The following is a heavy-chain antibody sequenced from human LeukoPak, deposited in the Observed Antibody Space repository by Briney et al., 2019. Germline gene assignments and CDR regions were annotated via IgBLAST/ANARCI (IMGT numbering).Heavy chain of an antibody. CDR1: GFTFSSYW. CDR3: ARDGTGIIAVAGIFDY. V-gene: IGHV3-7*01. Sequence: GGSLRLSCAASGFTFSSYWMSWVRQAPGKGLEWVANIKQDGSEKYYVDSVKGRFTISRDNAKNSLYLQMNSLRAEDTAVYYCARDGTGIIAVAGIFDYWGQGTLVTVSS. J-gene: IGHJ4*02. D-gene: IGHD6-13*01. CDR2: IKQDGSEK.